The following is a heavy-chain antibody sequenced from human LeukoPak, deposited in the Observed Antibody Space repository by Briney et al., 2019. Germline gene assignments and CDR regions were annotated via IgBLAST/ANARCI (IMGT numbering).Heavy chain of an antibody. CDR1: GFTFDDYT. CDR3: AKDSQGIWFGELLNYYYMDV. D-gene: IGHD3-10*01. V-gene: IGHV3-43*01. J-gene: IGHJ6*03. Sequence: GGSLRLSCAASGFTFDDYTMHWVRQAPGKGLEWVSLISWDGGSTYYADSVKGRFTISRDNSKNSLYLQMNSLRAEDTALYYCAKDSQGIWFGELLNYYYMDVWGKGTTVTVSS. CDR2: ISWDGGST.